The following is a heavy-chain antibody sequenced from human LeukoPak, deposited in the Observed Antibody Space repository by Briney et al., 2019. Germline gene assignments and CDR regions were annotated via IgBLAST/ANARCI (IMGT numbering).Heavy chain of an antibody. Sequence: GGSLRLSCAASGFTVSSNYMSWVRQAPGKGLEWLSVIYSGGSTYYADSVKGRFTISRDNSKNTLYLQMNSLRAEDTAVYYCARESTTVIDNWFDPWGQGTLVTVSS. CDR3: ARESTTVIDNWFDP. J-gene: IGHJ5*02. CDR2: IYSGGST. D-gene: IGHD4-17*01. V-gene: IGHV3-66*01. CDR1: GFTVSSNY.